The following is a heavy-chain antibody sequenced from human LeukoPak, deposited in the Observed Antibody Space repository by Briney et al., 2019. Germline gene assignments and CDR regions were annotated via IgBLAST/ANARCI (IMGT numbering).Heavy chain of an antibody. J-gene: IGHJ4*02. CDR2: IYYSGST. CDR3: ASFRGYSYGYEEDY. Sequence: SETLSLTCTVSGGSISSYYWSWIRQPPGKGLEWIGYIYYSGSTNYNPSLKSRVTISVDTSKNQFSLKLSSVTAADTAVYYCASFRGYSYGYEEDYWGQGTLVTVSS. D-gene: IGHD5-18*01. CDR1: GGSISSYY. V-gene: IGHV4-59*01.